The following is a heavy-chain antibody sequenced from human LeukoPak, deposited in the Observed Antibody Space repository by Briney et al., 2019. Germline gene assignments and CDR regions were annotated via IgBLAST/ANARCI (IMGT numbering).Heavy chain of an antibody. CDR3: ARLIGGVVPAAFYYYYYYMDV. D-gene: IGHD2-2*01. CDR2: IYDSGST. CDR1: GGSISSSNYY. Sequence: SETLSLTCTVSGGSISSSNYYWGWIRQPPGKGLEWIGSIYDSGSTYYNSSLKSRVAISVDTSKNQFSLKLSPVTAADTAVYYCARLIGGVVPAAFYYYYYYMDVWGKGTTVTISS. J-gene: IGHJ6*03. V-gene: IGHV4-39*07.